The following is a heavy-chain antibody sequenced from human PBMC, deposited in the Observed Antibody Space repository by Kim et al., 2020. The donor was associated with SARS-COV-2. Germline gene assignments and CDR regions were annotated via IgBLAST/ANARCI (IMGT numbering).Heavy chain of an antibody. CDR1: GGSISSGGYY. J-gene: IGHJ6*02. Sequence: SETLSLTCTVSGGSISSGGYYWSWIRQHPGKGLEWIGYIYYSGSTYYNPSLKSRVTISVDTSKNQFSLKLSSVTAADTAVYYCARGGYYDSSGHAVGYYYYGMDVWGQGTTVTVSS. CDR2: IYYSGST. V-gene: IGHV4-31*03. D-gene: IGHD3-22*01. CDR3: ARGGYYDSSGHAVGYYYYGMDV.